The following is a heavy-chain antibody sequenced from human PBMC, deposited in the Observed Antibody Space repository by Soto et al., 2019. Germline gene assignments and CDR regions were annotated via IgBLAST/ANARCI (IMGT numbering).Heavy chain of an antibody. D-gene: IGHD2-21*02. CDR1: GFIFSSYA. V-gene: IGHV3-23*01. Sequence: EVHLLESGGGLVQPGGSLRLSCAASGFIFSSYAMSWVRQAPGKGLEWVSAISGSGGNTYYADSVKGRFTISRDNSKNTLYRQMNSLRAEDTAVYHCAKGVVVTAIPFDYWGQGTLVTVSS. CDR3: AKGVVVTAIPFDY. J-gene: IGHJ4*02. CDR2: ISGSGGNT.